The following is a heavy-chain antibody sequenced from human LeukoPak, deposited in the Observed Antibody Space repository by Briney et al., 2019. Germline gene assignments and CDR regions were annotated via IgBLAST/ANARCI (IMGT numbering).Heavy chain of an antibody. CDR1: GGSISSYY. Sequence: SETLSLTCTVSGGSISSYYWSWIRQPPGRGLEWIGHISYSGTTNYNPSLKSRLTISVDTSKNQFSLKLSSVTTADTAVYYCARMGSGKSPFGYWGQGTLVTVSS. V-gene: IGHV4-59*01. D-gene: IGHD4-23*01. CDR2: ISYSGTT. J-gene: IGHJ4*02. CDR3: ARMGSGKSPFGY.